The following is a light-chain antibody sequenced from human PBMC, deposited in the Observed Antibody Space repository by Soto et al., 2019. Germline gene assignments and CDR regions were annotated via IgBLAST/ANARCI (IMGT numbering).Light chain of an antibody. CDR3: QQYGSSGLT. V-gene: IGKV3-20*01. CDR2: GAS. CDR1: QSVSSSY. Sequence: EIVLTQSPGTLSLSPGERATLSCRASQSVSSSYLAWYQQKPGQAPRLLIYGASSRATGIPDRFSGSGSGKDFTLTISRLEPEDFAVYYCQQYGSSGLTFSGGTKVEIK. J-gene: IGKJ4*01.